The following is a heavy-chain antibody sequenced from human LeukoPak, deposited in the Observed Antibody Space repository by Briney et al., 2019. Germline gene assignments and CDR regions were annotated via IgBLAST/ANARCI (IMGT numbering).Heavy chain of an antibody. CDR1: GFTFSSYA. CDR2: ISGSGGST. J-gene: IGHJ6*02. Sequence: GGSLRLSCAASGFTFSSYAMRWVRQAPGKGLEWVSAISGSGGSTYYADSVKGRFTISRDNSKNTLYLQMNSLRAEDTAVYYCAKSIVVVVAATPGYYGMDVWGQGTTVTVSS. V-gene: IGHV3-23*01. CDR3: AKSIVVVVAATPGYYGMDV. D-gene: IGHD2-15*01.